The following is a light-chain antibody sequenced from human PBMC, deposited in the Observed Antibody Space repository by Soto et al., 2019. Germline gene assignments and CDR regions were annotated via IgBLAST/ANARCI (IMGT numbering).Light chain of an antibody. Sequence: EIVLTQSPGTLSLSPGERATLSCRASQSVYSSLAWYQQKPGQAPRLLIYDSSFRATGVPDRLSGGGSGTDFTLTISRLEPEDFAVYYCQQYGTSPPTCGPGTKVDIK. V-gene: IGKV3-20*01. CDR3: QQYGTSPPT. J-gene: IGKJ3*01. CDR2: DSS. CDR1: QSVYSS.